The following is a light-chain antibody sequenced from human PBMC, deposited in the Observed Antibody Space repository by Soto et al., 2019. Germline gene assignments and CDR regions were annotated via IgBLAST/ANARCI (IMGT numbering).Light chain of an antibody. J-gene: IGLJ1*01. CDR1: SSDVGSYNL. V-gene: IGLV2-23*02. CDR3: CSYAGSSTPLI. Sequence: QSALTQPASVSGSPGQSITISCTGTSSDVGSYNLVSWYQQHPGKAPKLMIYEVSKRPSGVSNRFSGSKSGNTASLTISGLQADDEADDYCCSYAGSSTPLIFGTGTKLTV. CDR2: EVS.